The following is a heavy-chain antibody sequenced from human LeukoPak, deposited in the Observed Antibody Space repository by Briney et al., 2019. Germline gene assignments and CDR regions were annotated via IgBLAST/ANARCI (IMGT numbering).Heavy chain of an antibody. J-gene: IGHJ6*02. CDR2: ISYDGSDK. CDR1: GFTFSNYG. V-gene: IGHV3-30*18. D-gene: IGHD2-2*01. Sequence: GGSLRLSCAASGFTFSNYGMHWVRQAPGKGLEWVAVISYDGSDKYYAGSVKGRFTISKDNSKNTLYLQMNSLRAVDTAVYYCAKGGYCSTTSCTPWGMDVWGQGTTVTVSS. CDR3: AKGGYCSTTSCTPWGMDV.